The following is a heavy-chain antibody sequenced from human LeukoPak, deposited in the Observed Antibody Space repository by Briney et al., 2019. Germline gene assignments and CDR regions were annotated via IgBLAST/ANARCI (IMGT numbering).Heavy chain of an antibody. Sequence: ESGPGLVKPSQTLSLTCTVSGGSISSGGYYWSWIRQHPGEGLEWIGYIYYSGSTYYNPSLKSRVTISVDTSKNQFSLKLSSVTAADTAVYYCARGSSYYDSSGYYQYFQPLFDYWGQGTLVTVSS. V-gene: IGHV4-31*03. CDR2: IYYSGST. J-gene: IGHJ4*02. D-gene: IGHD3-22*01. CDR3: ARGSSYYDSSGYYQYFQPLFDY. CDR1: GGSISSGGYY.